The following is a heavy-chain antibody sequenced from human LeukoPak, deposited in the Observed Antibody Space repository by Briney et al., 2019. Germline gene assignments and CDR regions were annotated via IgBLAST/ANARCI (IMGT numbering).Heavy chain of an antibody. CDR2: ISGGGGSGGST. J-gene: IGHJ3*02. V-gene: IGHV3-23*01. CDR1: GFTFSSQA. D-gene: IGHD5-18*01. CDR3: ARSRVQLWFAAFDI. Sequence: GGSLRLSCAASGFTFSSQAMSWVRQAPGKGLEWVSTISGGGGSGGSTYYADSVKGRFTISRDNAKNSLYLQMNSLRAEDTAVYYCARSRVQLWFAAFDIWGQGTMVSVSS.